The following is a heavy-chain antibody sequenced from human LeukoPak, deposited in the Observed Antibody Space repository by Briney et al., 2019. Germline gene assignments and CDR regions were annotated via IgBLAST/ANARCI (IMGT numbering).Heavy chain of an antibody. Sequence: GGSLRLSCAASGFTFSNYWMHCVRQAPGKGLVWVSRINSDGSSTNYADSVKGRFTISRDNARNLLYLEMSSLRVDDTAVYYCSTVGSGATVLDSYDYWGQGTLVTVYS. CDR3: STVGSGATVLDSYDY. D-gene: IGHD3/OR15-3a*01. J-gene: IGHJ4*02. CDR2: INSDGSST. V-gene: IGHV3-74*01. CDR1: GFTFSNYW.